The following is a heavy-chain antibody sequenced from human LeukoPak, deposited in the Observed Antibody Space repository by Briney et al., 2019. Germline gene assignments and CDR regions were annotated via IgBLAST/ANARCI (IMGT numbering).Heavy chain of an antibody. V-gene: IGHV3-7*01. D-gene: IGHD3-9*01. J-gene: IGHJ4*02. CDR3: ARDLLYFDWSPAGY. CDR2: IKQDGSEK. Sequence: PGGSLRLSCAASGFTFSSYWMSWVRQAPGKGLEWVANIKQDGSEKYYVDSVKGRFTISRDNAKNSLYLQMNSLRAEDTAVYYCARDLLYFDWSPAGYWGQGTLVTVSS. CDR1: GFTFSSYW.